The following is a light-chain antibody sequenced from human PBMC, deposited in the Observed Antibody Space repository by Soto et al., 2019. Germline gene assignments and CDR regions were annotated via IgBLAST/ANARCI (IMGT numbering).Light chain of an antibody. Sequence: QSVLTQPPSASGTPGQRVTISCSGSGSKIGSNTVNWYQQLPGTAPKLLIYTYNQRPSGVPDRFSGSKSGSSASLAISGLHSEDEADYYCAAWDDSLNGVLFGGGTKLTVL. CDR2: TYN. CDR1: GSKIGSNT. J-gene: IGLJ2*01. CDR3: AAWDDSLNGVL. V-gene: IGLV1-44*01.